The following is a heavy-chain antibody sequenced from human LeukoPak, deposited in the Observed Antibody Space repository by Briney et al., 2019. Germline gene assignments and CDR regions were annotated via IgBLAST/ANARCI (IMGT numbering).Heavy chain of an antibody. CDR1: GGSISSYY. D-gene: IGHD6-6*01. Sequence: PSETLSLTCTVSGGSISSYYWSWIRQPPGKGLEWIGYIYYSGSTNYNPSLKGRVTISVDTSKNQFSLKLSSVTAADTAVYYCARAYSSSSELDYWGQGTLVTVSS. CDR3: ARAYSSSSELDY. V-gene: IGHV4-59*01. CDR2: IYYSGST. J-gene: IGHJ4*02.